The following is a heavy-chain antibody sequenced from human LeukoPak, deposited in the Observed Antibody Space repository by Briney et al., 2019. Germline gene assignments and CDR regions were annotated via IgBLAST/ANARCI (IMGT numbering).Heavy chain of an antibody. CDR2: IKQDGSEK. Sequence: GGSLRLSCAASGFTISSYWMSWVRQAPGKGLEWEANIKQDGSEKYYVDSVKGRFTISRDNAKNSLYLQMNSLRAEDTAVYYCARENILTGYLNDYWGQGTLVTVSS. D-gene: IGHD3-9*01. CDR1: GFTISSYW. J-gene: IGHJ4*02. CDR3: ARENILTGYLNDY. V-gene: IGHV3-7*01.